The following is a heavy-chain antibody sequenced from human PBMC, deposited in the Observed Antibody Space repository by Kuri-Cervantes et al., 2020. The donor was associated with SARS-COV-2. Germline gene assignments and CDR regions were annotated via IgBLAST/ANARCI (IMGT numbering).Heavy chain of an antibody. CDR2: IYHSGST. CDR3: ARLRKIYDYWGGRGYFYYYMDV. V-gene: IGHV4-38-2*01. Sequence: ESLKISCAVSGYSISSGCYWGWIRQPPGKGLEWIGSIYHSGSTYYNPSLKSRVTISVDTSKNQFSLKLSSVSAADTAVYYCARLRKIYDYWGGRGYFYYYMDVWGKGTTVTVSS. D-gene: IGHD3-3*01. CDR1: GYSISSGCY. J-gene: IGHJ6*03.